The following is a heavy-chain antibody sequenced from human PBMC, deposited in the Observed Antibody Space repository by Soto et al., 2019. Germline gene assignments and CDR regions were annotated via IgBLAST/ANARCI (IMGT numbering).Heavy chain of an antibody. Sequence: EVQLVESGGGLVQPGGSLKLSCAGLGFNFSGSALHWVRQPSGKGLEWVGRIRTRSKKFATSYATSVRGRFSLSRDDSKMTAFLQMISLGDDDTGVYFCTGRGGDSLQDLWGQGTLVTVSS. CDR2: IRTRSKKFAT. V-gene: IGHV3-73*01. D-gene: IGHD4-17*01. J-gene: IGHJ4*02. CDR3: TGRGGDSLQDL. CDR1: GFNFSGSA.